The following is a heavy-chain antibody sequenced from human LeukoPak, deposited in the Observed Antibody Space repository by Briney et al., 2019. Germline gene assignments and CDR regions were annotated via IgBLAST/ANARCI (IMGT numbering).Heavy chain of an antibody. J-gene: IGHJ4*02. CDR1: GFTFSSYA. CDR3: ARAPMTPDCSGGSCYDPVVY. Sequence: GGSLRLSCAASGFTFSSYAMHWVRQAPGKGLEWVAVISYDGSNKYYADSVKGRFTISRDNSKNTLYLQMNSLRAEDTAVYYCARAPMTPDCSGGSCYDPVVYWGQGTLVTVSS. D-gene: IGHD2-15*01. V-gene: IGHV3-30*01. CDR2: ISYDGSNK.